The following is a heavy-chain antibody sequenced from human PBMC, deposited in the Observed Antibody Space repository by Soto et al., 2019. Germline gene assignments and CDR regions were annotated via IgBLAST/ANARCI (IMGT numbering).Heavy chain of an antibody. CDR1: RGTFSGYA. CDR2: ISPIFGTA. J-gene: IGHJ4*02. V-gene: IGHV1-69*13. D-gene: IGHD1-1*01. Sequence: VKVSCKASRGTFSGYAISSRRQAPGQWLECMGGISPIFGTANYAQKFQGRVTINADESTSTAYMELSSLRSEDTAVYYCASPNRRDGYNYYFDYWGQGTLVTVAS. CDR3: ASPNRRDGYNYYFDY.